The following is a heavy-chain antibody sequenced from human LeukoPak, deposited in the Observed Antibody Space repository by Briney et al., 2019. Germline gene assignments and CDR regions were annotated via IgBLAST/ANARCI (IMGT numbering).Heavy chain of an antibody. CDR3: ARDLAGDQDY. D-gene: IGHD6-19*01. Sequence: GGALRLSCAASGFTFSIYSMNWVRQAPGRGLEWVSSINSISSHIYYADSVKGRFTISRDNAKNSLYLQMNSLRAEDTAVYYCARDLAGDQDYWGQGTLVTVSS. J-gene: IGHJ4*02. CDR2: INSISSHI. CDR1: GFTFSIYS. V-gene: IGHV3-21*01.